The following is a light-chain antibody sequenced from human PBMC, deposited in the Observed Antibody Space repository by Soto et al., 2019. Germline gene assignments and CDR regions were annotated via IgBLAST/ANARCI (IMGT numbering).Light chain of an antibody. Sequence: QSVLTQPPSVSGAPGQRVTISCTGSSSNIGAGYYVHWYQQLPGTAPKLLIYGNSNRPSGVPDRFSGSKSGTSASLAITGLQAEDEADYYCQSYDSSLSGGVFGGGTKVTVL. CDR2: GNS. CDR3: QSYDSSLSGGV. J-gene: IGLJ2*01. CDR1: SSNIGAGYY. V-gene: IGLV1-40*01.